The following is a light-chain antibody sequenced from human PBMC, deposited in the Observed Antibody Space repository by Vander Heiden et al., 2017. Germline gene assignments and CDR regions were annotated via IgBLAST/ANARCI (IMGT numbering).Light chain of an antibody. J-gene: IGKJ5*01. CDR2: TAS. CDR1: QGISNY. CDR3: QKYNSAPLT. Sequence: DIQMTQSPSSLSASVADRVTITCRASQGISNYLSWYQQKPGKVPKLLIYTASTLQSGVPSRFGGSGSRTGFTLTISSLQPKGVATYYCQKYNSAPLTFGQGTRLEIK. V-gene: IGKV1-27*01.